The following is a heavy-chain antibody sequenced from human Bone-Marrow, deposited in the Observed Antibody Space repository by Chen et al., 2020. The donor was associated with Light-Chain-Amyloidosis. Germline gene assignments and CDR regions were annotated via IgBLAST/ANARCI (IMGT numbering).Heavy chain of an antibody. J-gene: IGHJ4*02. Sequence: EVQLEQSGPEVKKPGESLKIYCKGSGYTFPNYWIGWVRQMPGKGLEWKGVIYPDDSDARYSPSFEGQVTISADKSITTAYLQWRSLKASDTAMYYCARRRDGYNFDYWGQGTLVTVSS. V-gene: IGHV5-51*01. D-gene: IGHD5-12*01. CDR1: GYTFPNYW. CDR2: IYPDDSDA. CDR3: ARRRDGYNFDY.